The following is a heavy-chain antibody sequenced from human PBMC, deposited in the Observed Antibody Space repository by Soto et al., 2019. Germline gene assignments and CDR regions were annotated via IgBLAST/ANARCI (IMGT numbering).Heavy chain of an antibody. CDR1: GGSFSGYY. Sequence: QVQLQQWGAGLLKPSETLSLTCAVYGGSFSGYYWSWIRQPPGKGLEWNGEINHSGSTNYNPSLKSRATISVDTSRNQFSLKLSSVTAAETAVYYCARGSRSPPEDFWRRAFDIWGQGTMVTVSS. V-gene: IGHV4-34*01. CDR2: INHSGST. J-gene: IGHJ3*02. CDR3: ARGSRSPPEDFWRRAFDI. D-gene: IGHD3-3*01.